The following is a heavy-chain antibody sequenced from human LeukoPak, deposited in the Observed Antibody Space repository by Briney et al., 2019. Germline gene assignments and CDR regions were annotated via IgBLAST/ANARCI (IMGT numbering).Heavy chain of an antibody. CDR3: ARGVRQTRIAAAGYSLKRIHYYYMDV. CDR2: MNPNSGNT. CDR1: GYTFTSYD. Sequence: GASVKVSCKASGYTFTSYDINWVRQATGQGLEWMGWMNPNSGNTGYAQKFQGRVTMTRNTSISTAYMELSSLRSEDTAVYYCARGVRQTRIAAAGYSLKRIHYYYMDVWGKGTTVTISS. V-gene: IGHV1-8*01. J-gene: IGHJ6*03. D-gene: IGHD6-13*01.